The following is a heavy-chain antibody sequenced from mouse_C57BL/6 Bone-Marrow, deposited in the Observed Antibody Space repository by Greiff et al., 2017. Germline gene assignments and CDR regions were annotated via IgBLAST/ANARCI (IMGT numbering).Heavy chain of an antibody. J-gene: IGHJ4*01. CDR2: INSDGGST. Sequence: EVKLVESGGGLVQPGESLKLSCESNEYEFPSHDMSWVRKTPEKRLELVAAINSDGGSTYYPDTMERRFIISRDNTKKTLDLQMSSLRSEDTAVYDCASAYVYDERGYAMDYWGQGTSVTVSS. CDR1: EYEFPSHD. D-gene: IGHD2-2*01. CDR3: ASAYVYDERGYAMDY. V-gene: IGHV5-2*01.